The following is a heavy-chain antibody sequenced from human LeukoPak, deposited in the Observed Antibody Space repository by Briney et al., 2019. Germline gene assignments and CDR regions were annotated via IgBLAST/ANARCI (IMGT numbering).Heavy chain of an antibody. CDR2: IYTTGST. J-gene: IGHJ4*02. D-gene: IGHD3-3*01. Sequence: SETLSLTCTVSGDSISSYYWSWIRQPAGKPLEWIGRIYTTGSTHYNPSLKSRVTMSVDTSKNQFSLKLSSVTAADTAVYYCARVTFWSGYYTHFDYWGQGTLVTVSS. V-gene: IGHV4-4*07. CDR1: GDSISSYY. CDR3: ARVTFWSGYYTHFDY.